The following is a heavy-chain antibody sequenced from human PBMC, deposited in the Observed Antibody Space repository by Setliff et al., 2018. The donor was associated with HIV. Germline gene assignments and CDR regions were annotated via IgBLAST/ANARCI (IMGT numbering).Heavy chain of an antibody. CDR1: GYTFTGYY. CDR3: ARRGRGYSYGYPFDY. V-gene: IGHV1-2*06. J-gene: IGHJ4*02. Sequence: GASVKVSCKASGYTFTGYYMHWVRQAPGQGLEWMGRINPNSGGTNYAQKFQGRVTMTRDTSISTAYMELSRLRSDDTAVYYCARRGRGYSYGYPFDYWGQGTLVTVSS. D-gene: IGHD5-18*01. CDR2: INPNSGGT.